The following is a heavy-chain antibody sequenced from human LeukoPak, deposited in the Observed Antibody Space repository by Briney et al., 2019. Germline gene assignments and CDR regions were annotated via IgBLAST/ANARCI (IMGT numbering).Heavy chain of an antibody. CDR1: GGSISSSSYY. D-gene: IGHD4-23*01. J-gene: IGHJ4*02. CDR3: ARRRHYGGNSEGVDYFDY. CDR2: IYYSGST. Sequence: SETLSLTCTVSGGSISSSSYYWGWIRQPPGKGLEWIGSIYYSGSTYYNPSLKSRVTISVDTSKNQFSLKLSSVTAADTAVYYCARRRHYGGNSEGVDYFDYWGQGTLVTVSS. V-gene: IGHV4-39*01.